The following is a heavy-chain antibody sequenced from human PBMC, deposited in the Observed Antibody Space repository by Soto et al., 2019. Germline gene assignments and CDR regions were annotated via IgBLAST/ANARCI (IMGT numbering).Heavy chain of an antibody. Sequence: PGGSLRLSCAASGFSFSISTMNWVRQDPGKGPEWVALISCDITNKFYADSVKGRFTISRDNSKSTLYLQVDSLRPEDAAVYYCEWDPQTSGDRIRAFSYFDFWVRGSLATVS. V-gene: IGHV3-30-3*01. CDR3: EWDPQTSGDRIRAFSYFDF. D-gene: IGHD2-15*01. CDR2: ISCDITNK. J-gene: IGHJ2*01. CDR1: GFSFSIST.